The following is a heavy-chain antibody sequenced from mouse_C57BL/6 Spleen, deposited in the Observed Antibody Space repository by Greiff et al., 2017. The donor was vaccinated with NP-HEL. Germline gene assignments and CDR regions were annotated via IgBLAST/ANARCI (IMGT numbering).Heavy chain of an antibody. CDR3: ARGNYYGSSFDV. V-gene: IGHV5-16*01. J-gene: IGHJ1*03. Sequence: EVKVVESEGGLVQPGSSMKLSCTASGFTFSDYYMAWVRQVPEKGLEWVANINYDGSSTYYLDSLKSRFIISRDNAKNILYLQMSSLKSEDTATYYCARGNYYGSSFDVWGTGTTVTVSS. CDR1: GFTFSDYY. D-gene: IGHD1-1*01. CDR2: INYDGSST.